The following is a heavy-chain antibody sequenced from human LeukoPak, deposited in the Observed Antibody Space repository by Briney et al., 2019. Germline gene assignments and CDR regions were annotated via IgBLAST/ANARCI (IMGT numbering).Heavy chain of an antibody. V-gene: IGHV4-34*01. CDR3: ARNDFWNPRPDY. CDR2: INHSGST. CDR1: GGSFSGYY. D-gene: IGHD3-3*01. Sequence: SETLSLTCAVYGGSFSGYYWSWIRQPPGKGLEWIGEINHSGSTNYNPSLKSRVTISVDTSKNQFSPKLSSVTAADTAVYYCARNDFWNPRPDYWGQGTLVTVSS. J-gene: IGHJ4*02.